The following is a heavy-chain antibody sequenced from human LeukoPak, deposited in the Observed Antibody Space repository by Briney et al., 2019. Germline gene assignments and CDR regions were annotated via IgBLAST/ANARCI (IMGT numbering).Heavy chain of an antibody. CDR3: ARDFYSRAGTGGDY. J-gene: IGHJ4*02. D-gene: IGHD6-13*01. V-gene: IGHV1-2*02. CDR2: INPNSGGT. Sequence: ASVKVSCKASGYTFTGYYMHWVRQAPGQGLEWMGWINPNSGGTNYAQKFQGRVTMTRDTSISTAYMELSRLRSDDTAVYYCARDFYSRAGTGGDYWGQGTLVTVSS. CDR1: GYTFTGYY.